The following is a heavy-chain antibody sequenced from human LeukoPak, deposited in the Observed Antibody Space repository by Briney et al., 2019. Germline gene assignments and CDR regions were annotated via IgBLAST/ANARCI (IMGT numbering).Heavy chain of an antibody. D-gene: IGHD1-20*01. V-gene: IGHV4-61*02. CDR2: IYTSGST. Sequence: TSETLSLTCTVSGGSISSGSYYWSWIRQPAGKGLEWIGRIYTSGSTNYNPSLKSRVTISVDTSKNQFSLKLSSVTAADTAVYYCARDNWNPKNFDLWGRGTLVTVSS. CDR3: ARDNWNPKNFDL. J-gene: IGHJ2*01. CDR1: GGSISSGSYY.